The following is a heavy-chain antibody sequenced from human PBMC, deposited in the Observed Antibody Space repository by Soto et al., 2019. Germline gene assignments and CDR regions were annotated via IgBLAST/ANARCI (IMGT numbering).Heavy chain of an antibody. CDR2: ISGSGGST. Sequence: GSLRLSCAASGFTFSSYAMSWVRQAPGKGLEWVSAISGSGGSTYYADSVKGRFTISRDNSNITLYLQMNSLRAEDTAVYYCAKDREIFGVVTNWFDPWGQGTLVTVSS. V-gene: IGHV3-23*01. CDR3: AKDREIFGVVTNWFDP. D-gene: IGHD3-3*01. CDR1: GFTFSSYA. J-gene: IGHJ5*02.